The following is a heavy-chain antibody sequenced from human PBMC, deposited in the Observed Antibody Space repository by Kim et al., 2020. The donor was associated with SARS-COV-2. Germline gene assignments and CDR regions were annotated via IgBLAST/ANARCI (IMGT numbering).Heavy chain of an antibody. V-gene: IGHV6-1*01. Sequence: NDYAVYVKSRISINPDTSKNQFSLQVNSVTPEDTAVYYCSRDLGYYGMDVWGQGTTVTVSS. D-gene: IGHD3-16*01. J-gene: IGHJ6*02. CDR2: N. CDR3: SRDLGYYGMDV.